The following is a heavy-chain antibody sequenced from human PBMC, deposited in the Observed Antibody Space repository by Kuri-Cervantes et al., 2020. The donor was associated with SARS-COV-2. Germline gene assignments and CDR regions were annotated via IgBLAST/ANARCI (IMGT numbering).Heavy chain of an antibody. Sequence: GSLRLSCTVSGYSISSGYYWGWIRQPPGKGLEWIGSIYYSGSTYYNPSLKSRVTISVDTSKNQFSLKLSSVTAADTAVYYCARHLSVLRFLEWATNWFDPWGQGTLVTVSS. CDR2: IYYSGST. CDR1: GYSISSGYY. CDR3: ARHLSVLRFLEWATNWFDP. V-gene: IGHV4-38-2*02. J-gene: IGHJ5*02. D-gene: IGHD3-3*01.